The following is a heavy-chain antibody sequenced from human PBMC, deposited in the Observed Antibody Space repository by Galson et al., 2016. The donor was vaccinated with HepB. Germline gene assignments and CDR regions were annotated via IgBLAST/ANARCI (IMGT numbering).Heavy chain of an antibody. CDR3: PKANFYRGFGGVDF. CDR1: GFTFSSYA. D-gene: IGHD3-10*01. Sequence: SLRLSCAASGFTFSSYAMGWVRQAPTKGLEWVATVSGSGGTTFYADSVKGRFTISRDHSKNPLYLQMNSLRAEDTAIYYCPKANFYRGFGGVDFWGQGTLVTGSS. J-gene: IGHJ4*02. V-gene: IGHV3-23*01. CDR2: VSGSGGTT.